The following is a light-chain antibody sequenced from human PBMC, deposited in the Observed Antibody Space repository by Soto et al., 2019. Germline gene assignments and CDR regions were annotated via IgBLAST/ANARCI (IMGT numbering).Light chain of an antibody. V-gene: IGLV2-14*01. CDR3: TSYTSSTTLDV. J-gene: IGLJ1*01. CDR1: SSDGGGYNY. Sequence: QSALTQPASVSVSRGQSITISCTGTSSDGGGYNYVSWYQQHPGKAPKLMIYEVSNRPSGVSNRFSGSKSGHTASLTISGLQSEDEADYFCTSYTSSTTLDVFGTGTKVTVL. CDR2: EVS.